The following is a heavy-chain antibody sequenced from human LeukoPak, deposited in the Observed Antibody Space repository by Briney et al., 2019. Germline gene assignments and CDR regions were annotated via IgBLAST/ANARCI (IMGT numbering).Heavy chain of an antibody. D-gene: IGHD3-22*01. J-gene: IGHJ6*03. Sequence: SETLSLTRTVSGGSISSYYWGWIRQPPGKGLEWIGYIYYSGSTNYTPSLKSRVTISVDTSKHQFSLKLSSVTAADTAVYYCARAGSSGYYGDYYYYYMDVWGKGTTVTISS. V-gene: IGHV4-59*01. CDR3: ARAGSSGYYGDYYYYYMDV. CDR1: GGSISSYY. CDR2: IYYSGST.